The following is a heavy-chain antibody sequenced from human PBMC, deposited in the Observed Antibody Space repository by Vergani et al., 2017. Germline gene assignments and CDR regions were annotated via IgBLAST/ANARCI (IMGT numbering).Heavy chain of an antibody. D-gene: IGHD3-10*01. CDR3: ARPSSYNWFGGPPSWYVDL. CDR1: GYSISSGYY. J-gene: IGHJ2*01. Sequence: QVQLQESGPGLVKPSETLSLTCAVSGYSISSGYYWGWIRQPPGKGREWIGSIYHSGSTYYNPSLKSRVTISVDTSKNQFSLKLSSVTAADTAVYYCARPSSYNWFGGPPSWYVDLWGRGTLVTVSS. CDR2: IYHSGST. V-gene: IGHV4-38-2*01.